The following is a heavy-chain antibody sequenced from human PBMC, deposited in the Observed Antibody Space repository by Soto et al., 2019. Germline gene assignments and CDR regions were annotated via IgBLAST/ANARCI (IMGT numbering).Heavy chain of an antibody. Sequence: GGSLRLSCAASGFTLSSYAMHWVRQAPGKGLEWVAVISYDGSNKYYADSVKGRFTISRDNSKNTLYLQMNSLRAEDTAVYYCARYIEYSSGSYYRETASNRLWPHPWPSGMEVWGQGTTVTVSS. CDR2: ISYDGSNK. CDR1: GFTLSSYA. J-gene: IGHJ6*02. D-gene: IGHD3-10*01. CDR3: ARYIEYSSGSYYRETASNRLWPHPWPSGMEV. V-gene: IGHV3-30-3*01.